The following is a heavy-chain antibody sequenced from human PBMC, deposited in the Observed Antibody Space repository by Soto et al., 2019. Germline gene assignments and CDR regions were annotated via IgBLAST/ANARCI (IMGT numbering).Heavy chain of an antibody. J-gene: IGHJ4*02. V-gene: IGHV4-61*01. D-gene: IGHD3-10*01. CDR3: ARRTYYYGSGSYYPSYYFDY. Sequence: PSETLSLTCTVSGGSVSSGSYYWSWIRQPPGKGLEWIGYIYYSGSTNYNPSLKSRVTISVDTSKNQFSLKLSSVTAADTAVYYCARRTYYYGSGSYYPSYYFDYWGQGTLVTVSS. CDR2: IYYSGST. CDR1: GGSVSSGSYY.